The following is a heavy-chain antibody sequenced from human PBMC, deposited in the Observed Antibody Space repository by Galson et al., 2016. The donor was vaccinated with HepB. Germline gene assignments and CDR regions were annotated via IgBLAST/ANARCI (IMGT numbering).Heavy chain of an antibody. CDR2: IYPGDSDT. J-gene: IGHJ2*01. Sequence: QSGAEVKKPGESLKISCTTSGYKFTGKWIGWVRQKPGKGLEWMGIIYPGDSDTGYSPSFQGQVTISADKSTNTAHLQWSSLEASDTATYYCARSACSGGACYSFWYFDIWGRGTPVTVSS. V-gene: IGHV5-51*01. CDR1: GYKFTGKW. D-gene: IGHD2-15*01. CDR3: ARSACSGGACYSFWYFDI.